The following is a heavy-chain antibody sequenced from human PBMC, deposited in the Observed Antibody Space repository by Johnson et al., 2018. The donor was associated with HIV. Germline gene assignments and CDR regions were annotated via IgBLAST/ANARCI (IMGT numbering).Heavy chain of an antibody. CDR2: ISYEGSTK. D-gene: IGHD4/OR15-4a*01. J-gene: IGHJ3*02. CDR3: VRDRGTMLLDGAFDI. V-gene: IGHV3-30*04. Sequence: QVQLVESGGGVVQPGRSLRLSCAASGFTFGTFAMHWVRQAPGKGLEWVAVISYEGSTKYYADSVKGRFTISRDNSKNTLYLQMNSLRAEDTAVYYCVRDRGTMLLDGAFDIWGQGTRVIVSS. CDR1: GFTFGTFA.